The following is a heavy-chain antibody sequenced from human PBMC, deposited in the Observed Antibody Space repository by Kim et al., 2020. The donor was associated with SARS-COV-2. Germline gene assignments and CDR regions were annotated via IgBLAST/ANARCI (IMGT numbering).Heavy chain of an antibody. D-gene: IGHD3-10*01. CDR2: ISSSGSTI. J-gene: IGHJ6*02. CDR3: AREGGGSYGSGSYYYYYYYGMDV. V-gene: IGHV3-48*03. Sequence: GGSLRLSCAASGFTFSSYEMNWVRQAPGKGLEWVSYISSSGSTIYYADSVKGRFTISRDNAKNSLYLQMNSLRAEDTAVYYCAREGGGSYGSGSYYYYYYYGMDVWGQGTTVTVSS. CDR1: GFTFSSYE.